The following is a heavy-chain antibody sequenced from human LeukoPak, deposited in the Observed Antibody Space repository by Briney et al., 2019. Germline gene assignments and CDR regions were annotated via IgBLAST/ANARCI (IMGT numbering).Heavy chain of an antibody. CDR3: ARVRYSSSSEWFDY. CDR1: GYTFTSYG. V-gene: IGHV1-18*01. J-gene: IGHJ4*02. CDR2: ISAYNGNT. D-gene: IGHD6-6*01. Sequence: ASVKVSCKASGYTFTSYGISWVRQAPGQGLEWMGWISAYNGNTNYAQKLQGRVTMTTDTSTSTAYMELRSLRSDDTAVYYCARVRYSSSSEWFDYWGQGTLVTVSS.